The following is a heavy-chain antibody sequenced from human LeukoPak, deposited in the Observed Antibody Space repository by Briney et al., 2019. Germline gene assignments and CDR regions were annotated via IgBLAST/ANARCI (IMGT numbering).Heavy chain of an antibody. J-gene: IGHJ5*02. CDR3: ARPGAIAAAANIWLDP. CDR1: GGSLSSSSYY. Sequence: SETLSLTCTVSGGSLSSSSYYWGWMRQPPGKGLEWIGSIYYSGSTYYNPSLKSRVTISVDTSKNQFSLKLSSVTAADTAVYYCARPGAIAAAANIWLDPWGQGTLVTVSS. V-gene: IGHV4-39*01. D-gene: IGHD6-13*01. CDR2: IYYSGST.